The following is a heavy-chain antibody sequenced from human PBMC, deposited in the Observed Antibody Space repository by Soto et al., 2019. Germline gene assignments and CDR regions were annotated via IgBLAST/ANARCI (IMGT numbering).Heavy chain of an antibody. D-gene: IGHD6-6*01. CDR1: GYSFASYW. Sequence: GESLKISCQGSGYSFASYWIGWVRQMPGKDLEWMGIIYPGDSDTRYSPSFQGQVTISADKSRRTAYLQWTSLKASDTALYYCARTRSFTLGFYYDGMGVWGQGTTVTVSS. V-gene: IGHV5-51*01. CDR3: ARTRSFTLGFYYDGMGV. J-gene: IGHJ6*02. CDR2: IYPGDSDT.